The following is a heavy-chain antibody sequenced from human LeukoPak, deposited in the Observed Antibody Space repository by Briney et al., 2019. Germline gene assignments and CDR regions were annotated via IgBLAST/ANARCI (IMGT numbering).Heavy chain of an antibody. CDR2: IYYSGST. J-gene: IGHJ4*02. D-gene: IGHD3-22*01. Sequence: SETLSLTCTASGGSISSYYWSWIRQPPGKGLEWIGYIYYSGSTNYNPSLKSRVTISVDTSKNQFSLRLSSVTAADTAVYYCARGLYYYDSSGYRYWGQGTLVTVSS. CDR1: GGSISSYY. V-gene: IGHV4-59*01. CDR3: ARGLYYYDSSGYRY.